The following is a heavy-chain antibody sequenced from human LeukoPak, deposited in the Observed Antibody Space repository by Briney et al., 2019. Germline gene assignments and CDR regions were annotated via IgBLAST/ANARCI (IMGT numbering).Heavy chain of an antibody. CDR3: ARESCSSTSCYDY. J-gene: IGHJ4*02. V-gene: IGHV3-48*01. CDR1: GFTFTSYG. D-gene: IGHD2-2*01. CDR2: ISSSSSTI. Sequence: GGSLRLSCAASGFTFTSYGIHWVRQAPGKGLEWVSYISSSSSTIYYADSVKGRFTISRDNAKNSLYLQMNSLRAEDTAVYYCARESCSSTSCYDYWGQGTLVTVSS.